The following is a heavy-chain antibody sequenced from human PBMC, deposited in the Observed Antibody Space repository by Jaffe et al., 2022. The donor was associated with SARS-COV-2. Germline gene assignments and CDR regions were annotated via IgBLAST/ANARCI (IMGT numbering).Heavy chain of an antibody. J-gene: IGHJ2*01. D-gene: IGHD1-26*01. CDR2: ISYDGRNS. CDR3: ARDPHSGGWWYFDL. Sequence: QVQLVESGGGLVQPGTSLRLSCEASLFTFSDHAMHWVRQAPGKGLEWLAIISYDGRNSYIAESVQGRFTVSRDNSKNTLYLQMNSLRLDDTAVYYCARDPHSGGWWYFDLWGRGTLVTVSS. V-gene: IGHV3-30*04. CDR1: LFTFSDHA.